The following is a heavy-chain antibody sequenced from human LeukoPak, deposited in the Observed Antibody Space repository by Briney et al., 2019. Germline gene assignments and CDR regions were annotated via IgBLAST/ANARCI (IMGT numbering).Heavy chain of an antibody. CDR1: GFTFSDSA. CDR2: IVVGSGST. CDR3: AADQAPTDSYMWVDP. J-gene: IGHJ5*02. Sequence: ASVKVSCKASGFTFSDSAVQWVRQARGQSPEWIGYIVVGSGSTVYAQKFQERVTITRDLSTYTAYMELSSLRSEDTAVYYCAADQAPTDSYMWVDPWGQGTQVIVSS. D-gene: IGHD2-21*01. V-gene: IGHV1-58*01.